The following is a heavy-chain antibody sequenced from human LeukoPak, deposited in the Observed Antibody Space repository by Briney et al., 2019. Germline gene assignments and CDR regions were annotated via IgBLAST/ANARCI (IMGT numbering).Heavy chain of an antibody. CDR3: ARDRPGAYCSSTSCYKADAFDI. Sequence: SETLSLTCTVSGGSISSGDYYWSWIRQPPGKGLEWIGYIYYSGSTYYNPSLKRRVTISVDTSKNQFSLKLSSVTAADTAVYYCARDRPGAYCSSTSCYKADAFDIWGQGTMVTVSS. D-gene: IGHD2-2*02. J-gene: IGHJ3*02. CDR2: IYYSGST. V-gene: IGHV4-30-4*08. CDR1: GGSISSGDYY.